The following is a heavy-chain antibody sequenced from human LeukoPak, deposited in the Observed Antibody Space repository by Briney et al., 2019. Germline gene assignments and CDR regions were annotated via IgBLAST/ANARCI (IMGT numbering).Heavy chain of an antibody. V-gene: IGHV4-59*01. CDR1: GGSISSYY. CDR3: ARVPSDSSSLLRLDP. Sequence: SETLSLICTVSGGSISSYYWSWIRQPPGMELEWIGYIYYSGSTNYNPSLKSRVTISIDTSKNQFSLRLSSVTAADTAVNYCARVPSDSSSLLRLDPWGQGTLVTVSS. CDR2: IYYSGST. J-gene: IGHJ5*02. D-gene: IGHD6-6*01.